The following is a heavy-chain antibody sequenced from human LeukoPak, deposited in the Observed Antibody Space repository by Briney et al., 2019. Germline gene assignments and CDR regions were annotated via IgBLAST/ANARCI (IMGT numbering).Heavy chain of an antibody. D-gene: IGHD3-3*01. V-gene: IGHV3-13*01. J-gene: IGHJ3*02. CDR1: GFTFSSYD. Sequence: GGSLRLSCAASGFTFSSYDMHWVRQATGKGLEWVSAIGTAGDTYYPGSVKGRFTISRENAKNSLYLQMNSLRAEDTAVYYCARDWYYDFWSGSTYAAFDIWGQGTMVTVSS. CDR2: IGTAGDT. CDR3: ARDWYYDFWSGSTYAAFDI.